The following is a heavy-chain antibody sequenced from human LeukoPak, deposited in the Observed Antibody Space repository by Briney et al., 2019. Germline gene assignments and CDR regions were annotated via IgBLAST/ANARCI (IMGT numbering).Heavy chain of an antibody. J-gene: IGHJ4*02. CDR1: GYTFTSYG. D-gene: IGHD3-10*01. Sequence: GASVKVSCKASGYTFTSYGISWVRQAPRQGLEWMGWISAYSGNTNYAQKLQGRVTMTTDTSTSTAYMELRSLRSDDTAVYYCARVGSSSWFGAYYFDYWGQGTLVTVSS. V-gene: IGHV1-18*01. CDR3: ARVGSSSWFGAYYFDY. CDR2: ISAYSGNT.